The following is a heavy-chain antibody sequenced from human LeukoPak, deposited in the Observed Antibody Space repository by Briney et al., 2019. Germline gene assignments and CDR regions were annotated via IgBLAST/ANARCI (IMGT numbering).Heavy chain of an antibody. CDR2: IYYSGNT. V-gene: IGHV4-39*01. CDR1: GASISSSSYY. D-gene: IGHD3-10*01. CDR3: ARLGEFGSYHFDY. Sequence: PSETLSLTCTVSGASISSSSYYWGWIRQPPGKGLEWIGSIYYSGNTYYNPSLKSRVTISVDTSKNQFSLKLRSVTAADTAVYYCARLGEFGSYHFDYWGQGTLVTVSS. J-gene: IGHJ4*02.